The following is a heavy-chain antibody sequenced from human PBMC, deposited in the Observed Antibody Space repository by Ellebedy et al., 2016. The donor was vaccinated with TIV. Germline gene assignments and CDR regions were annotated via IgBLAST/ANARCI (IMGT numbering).Heavy chain of an antibody. J-gene: IGHJ4*02. Sequence: MPGGSLRLSCTVSGASIRSSYWSWIRQTPGKGLEWIGYISNTGKTNYNPSFQSRVTISVDKSINTFSLNLSSVTAADTAVYFCARDRRGSYDSWGPGTLITVSS. V-gene: IGHV4-59*01. D-gene: IGHD3-10*01. CDR2: ISNTGKT. CDR1: GASIRSSY. CDR3: ARDRRGSYDS.